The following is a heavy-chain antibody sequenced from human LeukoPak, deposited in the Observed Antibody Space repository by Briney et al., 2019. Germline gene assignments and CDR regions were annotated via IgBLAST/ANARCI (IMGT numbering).Heavy chain of an antibody. J-gene: IGHJ4*02. CDR2: IKSKTDGGTT. CDR1: GFTFSNVW. V-gene: IGHV3-15*01. Sequence: PGGSLRLSRSASGFTFSNVWMSGVRQAPGKGLKWVGRIKSKTDGGTTDYAAPVKGRFNISRDDSKNTLYLQMNGLKSEDTAVYYCQGGRFWGQGTVVTVSS. CDR3: QGGRF. D-gene: IGHD1-26*01.